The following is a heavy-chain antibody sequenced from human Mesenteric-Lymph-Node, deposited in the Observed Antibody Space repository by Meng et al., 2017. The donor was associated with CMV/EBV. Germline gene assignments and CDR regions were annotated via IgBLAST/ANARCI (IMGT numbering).Heavy chain of an antibody. CDR2: VRYNGGSK. D-gene: IGHD2-15*01. CDR1: FSLSC. V-gene: IGHV3-30*02. J-gene: IGHJ5*02. Sequence: FSLSCMYWVRRGPGKGLEWVAFVRYNGGSKLYADSVSGRFFISRDNSKNMLYLKMNSLKPEDTSLYYCAKVNTQYCSGVSCPKGGFDHWGQGTLVTVSS. CDR3: AKVNTQYCSGVSCPKGGFDH.